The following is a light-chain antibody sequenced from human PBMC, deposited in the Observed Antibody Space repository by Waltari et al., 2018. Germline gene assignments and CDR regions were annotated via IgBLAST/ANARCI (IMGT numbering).Light chain of an antibody. CDR1: SRDVGGSDF. CDR2: EVS. J-gene: IGLJ1*01. V-gene: IGLV2-8*01. Sequence: QSALTQPPSASGSPGQSVTIPCTGPSRDVGGSDFASWYQQHPATAPKVILYEVSQRPSGVPDRFSGSKSGNTASLTVSGLQAEDEADYYCGSYAGSNIFVFGTGTKVTVL. CDR3: GSYAGSNIFV.